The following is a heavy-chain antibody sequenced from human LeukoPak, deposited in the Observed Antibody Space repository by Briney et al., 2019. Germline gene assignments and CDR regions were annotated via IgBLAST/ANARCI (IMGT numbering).Heavy chain of an antibody. Sequence: TPSETLSLTCAVYGGSFRGYYWSWIRQPPGKGLEWIGEINHSGSTNFNPSLKSRVTISVDTSKNQFSLKLSSVTAADTAVYYCARAGYCSGGSCFRVYYFDSWGQGALVTVSS. V-gene: IGHV4-34*01. D-gene: IGHD2-15*01. CDR3: ARAGYCSGGSCFRVYYFDS. CDR1: GGSFRGYY. CDR2: INHSGST. J-gene: IGHJ4*02.